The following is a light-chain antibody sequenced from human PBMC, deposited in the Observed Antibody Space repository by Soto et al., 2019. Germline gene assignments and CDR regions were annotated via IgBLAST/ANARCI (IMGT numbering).Light chain of an antibody. CDR1: QSVSSN. J-gene: IGKJ1*01. Sequence: EIVMTQSPGTLSVSPGERATLSCRASQSVSSNLAWYQHKPGQAPRLLIHDASSRATGIPDRFSGSGSGTDFTLTISRLEPEDFAVYYCQQSGGSTRTFGQGTKVDNK. V-gene: IGKV3-20*01. CDR3: QQSGGSTRT. CDR2: DAS.